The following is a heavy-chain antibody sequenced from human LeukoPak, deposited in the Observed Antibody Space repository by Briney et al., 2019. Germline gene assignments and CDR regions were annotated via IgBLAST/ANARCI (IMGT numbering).Heavy chain of an antibody. CDR3: SRTGPDGAMDDFDY. J-gene: IGHJ4*02. D-gene: IGHD2-2*01. V-gene: IGHV1-2*02. CDR2: INPNSGGT. Sequence: ASVKVSCKASGYTFTGYYMHWVRQAPGQGLEWMGWINPNSGGTNYAQKFQGRVTMTRDTSISTAYMELSRLRSDDTAVYYCSRTGPDGAMDDFDYWGQGTLVTVSS. CDR1: GYTFTGYY.